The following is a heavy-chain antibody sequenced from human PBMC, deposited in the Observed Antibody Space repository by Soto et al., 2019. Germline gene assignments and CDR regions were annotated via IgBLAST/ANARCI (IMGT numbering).Heavy chain of an antibody. Sequence: ASVKVSCKASGYTFTSYAMHWVRQAPGQRLEWMGWISAYNGNTYYPQKFQGRVTMTTDTSTSTAYMELRSLRFDDTAVYYCARLLNYGSQPYSLIFRGPGPLLTLSS. CDR2: ISAYNGNT. CDR3: ARLLNYGSQPYSLIF. CDR1: GYTFTSYA. V-gene: IGHV1-18*01. J-gene: IGHJ4*02. D-gene: IGHD3-10*01.